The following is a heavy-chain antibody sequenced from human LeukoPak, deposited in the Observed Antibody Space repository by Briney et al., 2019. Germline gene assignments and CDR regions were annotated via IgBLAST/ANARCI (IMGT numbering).Heavy chain of an antibody. CDR2: IYFSGST. V-gene: IGHV4-30-4*01. Sequence: SETLSLTCTVSGGSINSGDYYWNWIRQSPGKGLEWIGYIYFSGSTFYNPSLKSRVTIAIDTPESRFSLKLDSVTVADTAVYYCARAPGGHSYGFDFANWGQGTLVTVSS. CDR3: ARAPGGHSYGFDFAN. D-gene: IGHD3-10*01. CDR1: GGSINSGDYY. J-gene: IGHJ4*02.